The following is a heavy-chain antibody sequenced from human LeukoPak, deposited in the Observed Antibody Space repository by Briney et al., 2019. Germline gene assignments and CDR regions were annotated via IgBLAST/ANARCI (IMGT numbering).Heavy chain of an antibody. CDR1: GFTFSTSW. Sequence: GGSLRLSCAASGFTFSTSWMSRVRQAPGKGLEWVANIKEDGSEKWYMDSVKGRFTISRDNAKNSLYLQMNSLRAEDTAVFYCAEGDYFDYWGQGTLVTVSS. V-gene: IGHV3-7*01. D-gene: IGHD3-16*01. J-gene: IGHJ4*02. CDR3: AEGDYFDY. CDR2: IKEDGSEK.